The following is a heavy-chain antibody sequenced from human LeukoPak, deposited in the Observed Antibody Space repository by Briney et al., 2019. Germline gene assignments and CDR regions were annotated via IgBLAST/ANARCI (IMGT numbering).Heavy chain of an antibody. J-gene: IGHJ4*02. Sequence: PSETLSLTCTVSGGSVSSGSYYWSWIRQPPGKGLEWIGYIYYSGSTNYNPSLKSRVTISVDTSKNQFSLKLSSVTAADTAVYYCARDSAAIDDSSGYYYRMLDYWGQGTLVTVSS. D-gene: IGHD3-22*01. V-gene: IGHV4-61*01. CDR1: GGSVSSGSYY. CDR2: IYYSGST. CDR3: ARDSAAIDDSSGYYYRMLDY.